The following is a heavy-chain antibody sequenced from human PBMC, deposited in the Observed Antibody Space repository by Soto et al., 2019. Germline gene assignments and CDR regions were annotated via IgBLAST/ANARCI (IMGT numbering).Heavy chain of an antibody. J-gene: IGHJ4*02. Sequence: GGSLRLSCAASGFTFNNAWMNWVRQAPGKGLEWVGRIKSKTDGGTTDYAAPVKGRFTISRDDSKNTLYLQMNSLKTEDTAVYYCTINYDFWSGYDYWGQGTLVTVSS. D-gene: IGHD3-3*01. CDR1: GFTFNNAW. CDR2: IKSKTDGGTT. V-gene: IGHV3-15*07. CDR3: TINYDFWSGYDY.